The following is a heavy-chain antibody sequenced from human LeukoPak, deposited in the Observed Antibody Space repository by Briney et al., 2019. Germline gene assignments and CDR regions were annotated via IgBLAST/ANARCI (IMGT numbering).Heavy chain of an antibody. CDR1: GFTFSSYG. D-gene: IGHD5-18*01. CDR2: IKQDGSEK. V-gene: IGHV3-7*01. Sequence: GGSLRLSCAASGFTFSSYGMHWVRQAPGKGLEWVANIKQDGSEKYYVDSVRGRFTISRDNAKNSLYLQMNSLTAEDTAVYYCARNRRIQLWEYFDYWGQGTLVTVSS. CDR3: ARNRRIQLWEYFDY. J-gene: IGHJ4*02.